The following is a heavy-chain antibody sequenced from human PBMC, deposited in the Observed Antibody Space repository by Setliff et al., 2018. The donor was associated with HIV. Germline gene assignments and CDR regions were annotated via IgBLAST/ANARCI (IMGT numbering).Heavy chain of an antibody. Sequence: SETLSLTCTVSDGSITSSSSYWGWIRQPPGKGLEWIGSMFYSGSTSYNPSLKSRVTISVDTSKKQLSLKLSSVTAADTAVYYCARQYYGSGNYYYYMDDWGKGTTVTVSS. CDR3: ARQYYGSGNYYYYMDD. D-gene: IGHD3-10*01. J-gene: IGHJ6*03. CDR1: DGSITSSSSY. V-gene: IGHV4-39*01. CDR2: MFYSGST.